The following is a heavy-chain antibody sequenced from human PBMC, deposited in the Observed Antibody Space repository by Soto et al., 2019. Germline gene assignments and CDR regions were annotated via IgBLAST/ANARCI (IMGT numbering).Heavy chain of an antibody. CDR1: GYSFTSYW. V-gene: IGHV5-10-1*01. Sequence: GESLKISCKGSGYSFTSYWISWVRQMPGKGLEWMGRIDPSDSYTNYSPSFQGHVTISADKSISTAYLQWSSLKASDTAMYYCASTNDILTSLRYGMDVWGQGTTVTVSS. CDR2: IDPSDSYT. D-gene: IGHD3-9*01. CDR3: ASTNDILTSLRYGMDV. J-gene: IGHJ6*02.